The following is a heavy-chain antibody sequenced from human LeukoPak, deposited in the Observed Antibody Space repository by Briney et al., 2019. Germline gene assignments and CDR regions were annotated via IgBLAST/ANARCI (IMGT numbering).Heavy chain of an antibody. Sequence: SETLSLTCIVSGYSISSGCYWGWIRQPPGKGLEWIGSIYHSGSTHYNPSLKSRVTISVDTSKNQFSLKLSSVTAADTAVYYCARAYYYYYMDVWGKGTTVTIYS. CDR1: GYSISSGCY. J-gene: IGHJ6*03. CDR3: ARAYYYYYMDV. V-gene: IGHV4-38-2*02. CDR2: IYHSGST.